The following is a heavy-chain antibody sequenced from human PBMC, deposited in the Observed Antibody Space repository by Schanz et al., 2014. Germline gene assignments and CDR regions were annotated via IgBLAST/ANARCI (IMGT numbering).Heavy chain of an antibody. CDR1: GFAVDNYY. Sequence: EVQLLESGGGLVQPGGSLRLSCAASGFAVDNYYMSCVRQAPGKGLEWVSAISGGGGTTYYADSVKGRFTISRDNSKNTLFLQMNSLRAEDTAVYYCAKAADWPVTRFDPWGQGTLVTVSS. CDR2: ISGGGGTT. J-gene: IGHJ5*02. D-gene: IGHD3-9*01. CDR3: AKAADWPVTRFDP. V-gene: IGHV3-23*01.